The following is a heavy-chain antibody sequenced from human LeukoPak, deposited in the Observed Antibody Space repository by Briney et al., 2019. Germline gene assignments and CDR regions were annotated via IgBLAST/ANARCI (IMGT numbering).Heavy chain of an antibody. D-gene: IGHD3-22*01. Sequence: GGSLGLSCAASGFTFSTYEMNWVRQAPGKGLEWVSYISSTGSSIYYADSVTGRFTISRDNAKNSLYLLMNSLRTEDTAVYYCAATYYYDGSGDYWGQGTLVTVSS. J-gene: IGHJ4*02. V-gene: IGHV3-48*03. CDR1: GFTFSTYE. CDR2: ISSTGSSI. CDR3: AATYYYDGSGDY.